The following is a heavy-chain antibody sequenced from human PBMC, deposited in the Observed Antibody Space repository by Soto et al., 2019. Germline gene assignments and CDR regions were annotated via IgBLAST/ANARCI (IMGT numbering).Heavy chain of an antibody. CDR2: IIPISDTT. Sequence: QVQLVQSGAEVKKPGSSVKVSCKASGGTFSSYAISWVRQAPGQGLEWMGGIIPISDTTNYAQKFQGRVTITADESTSTAYMELSSLSSEDTAAYYCARSQGSSTSLEIYYYYYYGMDVRGQGTTVTVSS. V-gene: IGHV1-69*01. J-gene: IGHJ6*02. CDR3: ARSQGSSTSLEIYYYYYYGMDV. CDR1: GGTFSSYA. D-gene: IGHD2-2*01.